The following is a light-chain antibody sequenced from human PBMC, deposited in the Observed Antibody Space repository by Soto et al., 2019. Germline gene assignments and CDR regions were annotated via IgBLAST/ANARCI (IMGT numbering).Light chain of an antibody. Sequence: DIQMTQSHSTLSASVGDRVTITCRASQTISSWLAWYQQLPGKAPKLLIYDAYTLETGVPSRFSGSGSGTDFTLTISSLQADDFATYYCQQYDSYSWTFGQGTKVEV. CDR2: DAY. V-gene: IGKV1-5*01. CDR3: QQYDSYSWT. CDR1: QTISSW. J-gene: IGKJ1*01.